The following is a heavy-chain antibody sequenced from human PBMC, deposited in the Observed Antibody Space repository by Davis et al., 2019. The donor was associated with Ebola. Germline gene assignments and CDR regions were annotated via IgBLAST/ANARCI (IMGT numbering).Heavy chain of an antibody. D-gene: IGHD3-10*01. Sequence: GGSLRLSCAASGFTFDDYGMSWVRHAPGKGLEWVSGITWNGGSTVYADSVKGRFTISRDNAKNSLYLQMNSLRAEDTALYYCARDERTYYYGSGSLSRYGMDVWGQGTTVTVSS. CDR1: GFTFDDYG. CDR3: ARDERTYYYGSGSLSRYGMDV. V-gene: IGHV3-20*04. J-gene: IGHJ6*02. CDR2: ITWNGGST.